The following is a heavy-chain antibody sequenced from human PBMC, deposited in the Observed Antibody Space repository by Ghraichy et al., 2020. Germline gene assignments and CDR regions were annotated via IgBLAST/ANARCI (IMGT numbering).Heavy chain of an antibody. CDR1: GGSFSNHY. CDR3: ARSKGWLLRNNTPTRGWFDP. D-gene: IGHD5-12*01. Sequence: LSLTCVVYGGSFSNHYWNWIRQPPGKGLEWIGEINHSGSTNYDPSLKSRVTISVDTSKNQFSLKLSSVTAADTAVYYCARSKGWLLRNNTPTRGWFDPWGQGTLVTVSS. J-gene: IGHJ5*02. V-gene: IGHV4-34*01. CDR2: INHSGST.